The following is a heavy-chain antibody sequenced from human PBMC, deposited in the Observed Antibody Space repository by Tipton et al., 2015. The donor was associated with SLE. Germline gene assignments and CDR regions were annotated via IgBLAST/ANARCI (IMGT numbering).Heavy chain of an antibody. CDR1: GGSISSYY. J-gene: IGHJ3*02. CDR3: ARVDIVATTAFDI. CDR2: IYYSGST. Sequence: TLSLTCTVSGGSISSYYWSWIRRPPGKGLEWIGYIYYSGSTNYNPSLKSRVTISVDTSKNQFSLKLSSVTAADTAVYYCARVDIVATTAFDIWGQGTMVTVSS. D-gene: IGHD5-12*01. V-gene: IGHV4-59*01.